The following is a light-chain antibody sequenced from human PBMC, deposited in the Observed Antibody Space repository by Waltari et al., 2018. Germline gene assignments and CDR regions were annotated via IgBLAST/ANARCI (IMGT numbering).Light chain of an antibody. V-gene: IGLV3-25*03. CDR1: TLPKQF. CDR3: QSADSSGTSGV. Sequence: SYELTQPPSVSVSPAQTARITCSGHTLPKQFAYWYQPKPGQAPVLVIYRDSERPSGLPGRFSGSTSGKTVTLTITGVQAEDEADYYCQSADSSGTSGVFGGGTKVTVL. CDR2: RDS. J-gene: IGLJ3*02.